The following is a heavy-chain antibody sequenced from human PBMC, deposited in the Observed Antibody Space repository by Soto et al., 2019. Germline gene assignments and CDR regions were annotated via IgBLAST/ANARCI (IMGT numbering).Heavy chain of an antibody. D-gene: IGHD2-21*02. CDR1: GGSISSGDYY. J-gene: IGHJ3*02. CDR3: ARAAYVVVTSVAFDI. CDR2: IYYSGST. V-gene: IGHV4-30-4*01. Sequence: QVQLQESGPGLVKPSQTLSLTCTVSGGSISSGDYYWSWIRQPPGRGLEWIGYIYYSGSTYYNPSPKSRVIISVDTSKNQFSLKLSSVTAADTAVYYCARAAYVVVTSVAFDIWGQGTMVTVSS.